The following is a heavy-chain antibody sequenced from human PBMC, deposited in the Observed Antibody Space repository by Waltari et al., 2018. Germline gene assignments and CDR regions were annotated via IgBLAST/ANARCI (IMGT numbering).Heavy chain of an antibody. CDR2: IYSGGST. D-gene: IGHD3-3*01. J-gene: IGHJ4*02. CDR1: GFTVSPNY. Sequence: EVQLVESGGGLIQPGGSLRLSCAASGFTVSPNYMSWFRQAPGKGLEWVSVIYSGGSTYYADSVKGRFTISRDNSKNTLYLQMNSLRAEDTAVYYCARAYYDFWSGYYSDYWGQGTLVTVSS. CDR3: ARAYYDFWSGYYSDY. V-gene: IGHV3-53*01.